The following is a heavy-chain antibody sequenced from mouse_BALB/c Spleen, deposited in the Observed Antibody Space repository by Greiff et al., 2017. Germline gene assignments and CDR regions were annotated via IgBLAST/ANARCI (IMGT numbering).Heavy chain of an antibody. CDR1: GFTFSSYA. CDR3: AGYIGYAMDY. J-gene: IGHJ4*01. V-gene: IGHV5-6-5*01. D-gene: IGHD1-2*01. CDR2: ISSGGST. Sequence: EVKVEESGGGLVKPGGSLKLSCAASGFTFSSYAMSWVRQTPEKRLEWVASISSGGSTYYPDSVKGRFTISRDNARNILYLQMSSLRSEDTAMYYCAGYIGYAMDYWGQGTSVTVSS.